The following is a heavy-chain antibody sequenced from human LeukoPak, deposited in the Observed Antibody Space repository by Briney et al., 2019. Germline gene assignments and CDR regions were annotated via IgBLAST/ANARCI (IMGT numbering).Heavy chain of an antibody. CDR1: GFTVSSNY. J-gene: IGHJ4*02. V-gene: IGHV3-66*04. CDR2: IYSGGST. Sequence: GGSLRLSCAASGFTVSSNYMSWVRQAPGKGLEWVSVIYSGGSTYYADSVKGRFTIFRDNSKNTVYLQMNSLRAEDTAIYYCAKPHDSGWWMFDYWGQGTLVTVSS. CDR3: AKPHDSGWWMFDY. D-gene: IGHD6-13*01.